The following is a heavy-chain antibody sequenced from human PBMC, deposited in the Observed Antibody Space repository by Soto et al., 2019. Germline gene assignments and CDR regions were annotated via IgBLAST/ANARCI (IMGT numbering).Heavy chain of an antibody. D-gene: IGHD3-10*01. J-gene: IGHJ6*02. CDR3: ARPGITMVRGVIEGYGMDV. V-gene: IGHV4-39*01. CDR2: IYYSGST. Sequence: PSETLSLTCTVSGGSISSSSYYWGWIRQPPGKGLEWIGGIYYSGSTYYNPSLKSRVTISVDTSKNQFSLKLSSVTAADTAVYYCARPGITMVRGVIEGYGMDVWGQGTTVTV. CDR1: GGSISSSSYY.